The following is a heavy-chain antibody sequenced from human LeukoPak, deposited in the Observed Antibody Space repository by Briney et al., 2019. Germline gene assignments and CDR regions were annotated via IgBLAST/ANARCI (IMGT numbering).Heavy chain of an antibody. V-gene: IGHV1-69*04. D-gene: IGHD3-22*01. Sequence: ASVKVSCKASAGTFITYAISWVRQAPGQELEWMGRIIPILGIANYAQKFQGRVTITADKSTSTAYMELSSLRSEETDVYYCARWGYYDSSGYREYWGQGTLVTVSS. CDR2: IIPILGIA. J-gene: IGHJ4*02. CDR3: ARWGYYDSSGYREY. CDR1: AGTFITYA.